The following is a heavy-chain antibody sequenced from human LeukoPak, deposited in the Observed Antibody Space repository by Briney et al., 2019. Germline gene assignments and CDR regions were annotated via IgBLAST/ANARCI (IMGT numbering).Heavy chain of an antibody. V-gene: IGHV4-39*01. CDR1: GGSISSSSYY. CDR2: IYYSGST. Sequence: SETLSLTCPVSGGSISSSSYYWGWIRQPPGKGLEWIGSIYYSGSTYYNPSLKSRVTISVDTSRNQFSMKLSSVTAADTAVYYCARRRKYCSGGSCYPGYYYYYGMDVWGQGTTVTVSS. CDR3: ARRRKYCSGGSCYPGYYYYYGMDV. J-gene: IGHJ6*02. D-gene: IGHD2-15*01.